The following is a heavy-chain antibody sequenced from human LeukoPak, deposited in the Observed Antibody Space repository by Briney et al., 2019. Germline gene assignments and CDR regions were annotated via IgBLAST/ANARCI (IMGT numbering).Heavy chain of an antibody. V-gene: IGHV1-18*01. D-gene: IGHD3-10*01. J-gene: IGHJ5*02. CDR2: ISAYNGNT. CDR3: ARSPGVRGVKISFWFDP. CDR1: GYTFTSYG. Sequence: VASVKVSCKASGYTFTSYGISWVRQAPGQGLEWTGWISAYNGNTNYAQKLQGRVTMTTDTSTSTAYMELRSLRSDDTAVYYCARSPGVRGVKISFWFDPWGQGTLVTVSS.